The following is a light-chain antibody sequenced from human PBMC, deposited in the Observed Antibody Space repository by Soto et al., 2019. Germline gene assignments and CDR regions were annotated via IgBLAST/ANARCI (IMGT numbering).Light chain of an antibody. CDR3: RQYNNWPRT. Sequence: DIVMTQSPATLSVSPGEGATDSCRDSQSFSSHLAGYEHIPCQAPRCLIYAASNRATGVRARFSGSWSGTEFTLTISSLQSEDFAVYYCRQYNNWPRTFGQGPKVDI. CDR1: QSFSSH. J-gene: IGKJ1*01. CDR2: AAS. V-gene: IGKV3-15*01.